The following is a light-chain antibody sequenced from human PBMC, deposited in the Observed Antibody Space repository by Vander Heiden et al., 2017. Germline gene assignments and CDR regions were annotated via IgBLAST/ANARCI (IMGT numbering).Light chain of an antibody. CDR2: AAS. CDR3: QQSYSTWT. CDR1: QSISSY. V-gene: IGKV1-39*01. Sequence: DIQMTQSPSSLSASVGGRVTSTCRASQSISSYLNWYQQKPGKAPKLFVYAASSWQSGGTSRFSGSGYVKDFTLTISWLQPEDFSTYYCQQSYSTWTFGQGTKVEIK. J-gene: IGKJ1*01.